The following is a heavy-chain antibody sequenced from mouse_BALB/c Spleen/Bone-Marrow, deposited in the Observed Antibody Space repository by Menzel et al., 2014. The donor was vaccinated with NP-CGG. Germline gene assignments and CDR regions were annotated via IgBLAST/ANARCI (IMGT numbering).Heavy chain of an antibody. CDR2: VNPYNDGT. CDR1: GYTFTNFV. J-gene: IGHJ4*01. Sequence: EVQLQQSGPELVKPGASVRVSCKASGYTFTNFVIYWVKRRPGQGLEWIGYVNPYNDGTKYNEKFKGKATLTSDKSSTTAYMELSSLTSEDSAVYYCARTMIYFYAMDYWGQGTSVTVSS. CDR3: ARTMIYFYAMDY. V-gene: IGHV1-14*01. D-gene: IGHD2-4*01.